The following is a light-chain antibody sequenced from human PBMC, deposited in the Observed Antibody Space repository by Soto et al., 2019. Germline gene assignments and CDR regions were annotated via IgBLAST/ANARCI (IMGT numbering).Light chain of an antibody. J-gene: IGLJ3*02. CDR3: QYYDSSLSGWV. V-gene: IGLV1-40*01. CDR2: GNS. Sequence: QSVLTQPPSVSGAPGQRVTISCTGSSSNIGAGYDVHWYQQRPGTAPKLLIYGNSNRPSGVPDRFSGSKSGTSASLAITGLQAEDEADYYCQYYDSSLSGWVFGGGTKLTVL. CDR1: SSNIGAGYD.